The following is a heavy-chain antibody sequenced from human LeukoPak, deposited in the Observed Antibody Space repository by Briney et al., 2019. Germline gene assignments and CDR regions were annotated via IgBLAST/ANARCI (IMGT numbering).Heavy chain of an antibody. J-gene: IGHJ4*02. CDR3: ATLDGYFDY. CDR1: GGSFSGYY. D-gene: IGHD5-24*01. Sequence: SETLSLTCAVYGGSFSGYYWSWIRQPPGKGLEWIGSIYSSGRTYYNPSLKSRVTISVDTSKNQFSLKLSSMTAADTAVYYCATLDGYFDYWSQGTLVTVSS. V-gene: IGHV4-34*01. CDR2: IYSSGRT.